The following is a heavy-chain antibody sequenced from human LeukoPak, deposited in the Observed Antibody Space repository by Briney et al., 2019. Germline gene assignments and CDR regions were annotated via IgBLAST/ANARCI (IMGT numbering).Heavy chain of an antibody. Sequence: GASVKVSCKASGYTFRSDGSSWVRQAPGQGLEWMGWISPYNGNTNYAQRFQGRVTMTTDTSTSTAYMELRSLRFDDTAVYYCARDGGYFDYWGRGTLVTVSS. CDR1: GYTFRSDG. CDR3: ARDGGYFDY. J-gene: IGHJ4*02. V-gene: IGHV1-18*01. CDR2: ISPYNGNT.